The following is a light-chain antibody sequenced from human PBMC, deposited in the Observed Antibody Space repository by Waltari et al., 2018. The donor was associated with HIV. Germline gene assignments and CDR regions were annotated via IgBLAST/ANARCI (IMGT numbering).Light chain of an antibody. CDR3: QQYDSSVPGYT. CDR2: GAS. CDR1: QHVNSNF. Sequence: EIVLTQSPGTLSLSPGERATLSCRASQHVNSNFLAWYQQKPGQAPRLLVYGASNRDTGIPDRFTGSGSGTDFTLTISRLEPEDFAVYYCQQYDSSVPGYTFGQGTKLEIK. J-gene: IGKJ2*01. V-gene: IGKV3-20*01.